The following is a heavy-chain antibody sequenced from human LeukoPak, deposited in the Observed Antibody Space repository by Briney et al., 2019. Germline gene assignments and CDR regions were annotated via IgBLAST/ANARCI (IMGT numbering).Heavy chain of an antibody. CDR2: IYSGGST. V-gene: IGHV3-66*01. CDR1: GFTVSSNY. D-gene: IGHD5-24*01. J-gene: IGHJ4*02. Sequence: GGSLRLSCAASGFTVSSNYMSWVRQAPGKGLEWVSSIYSGGSTYYTDSVKGRFTISRDNSKNTLYLQMNSLRAEDTAVYYCARGLAGYNSFAYWGQRTIVTVSS. CDR3: ARGLAGYNSFAY.